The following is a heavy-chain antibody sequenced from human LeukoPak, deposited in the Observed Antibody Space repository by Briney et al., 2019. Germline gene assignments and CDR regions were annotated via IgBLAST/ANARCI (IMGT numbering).Heavy chain of an antibody. V-gene: IGHV4-4*07. J-gene: IGHJ4*02. Sequence: PSETLSLTCTVSGGSISSYYWSWIRQPAGKGLEWTGRIYTSGSTNYNPSLKSRVTMSVDTSKNQFSLKLSSVTAADTAVYYCARGAYEAAYYYDSSGYLDYWGQGTLVTVSS. CDR2: IYTSGST. CDR3: ARGAYEAAYYYDSSGYLDY. CDR1: GGSISSYY. D-gene: IGHD3-22*01.